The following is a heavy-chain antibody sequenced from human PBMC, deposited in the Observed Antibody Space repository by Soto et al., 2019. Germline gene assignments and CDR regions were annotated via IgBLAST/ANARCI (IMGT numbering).Heavy chain of an antibody. CDR2: ISYDGSNK. Sequence: PGGSLRLSCAASGFTFSSYAMHWVRQAPGKGLEWVAVISYDGSNKYYADSVKGRFTISRDNSKNTLYLQMNSLRAEDTAVYYCARDQGTTVINYYFDYWGQGTLVTVSS. CDR3: ARDQGTTVINYYFDY. D-gene: IGHD4-17*01. CDR1: GFTFSSYA. V-gene: IGHV3-30-3*01. J-gene: IGHJ4*02.